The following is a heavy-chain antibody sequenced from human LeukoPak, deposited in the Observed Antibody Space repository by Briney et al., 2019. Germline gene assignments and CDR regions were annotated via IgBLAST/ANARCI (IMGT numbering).Heavy chain of an antibody. J-gene: IGHJ4*02. Sequence: GGSLRLSCGVSGFSIGNHGMHWIRQAPDKGLEWVAMISHDGGAKYYGDPVKGRLTISRDNSDNTLYLQMNSLRVEDTAVYYCARDFTGHGYGGNSGYYWGQGTLVTVSS. V-gene: IGHV3-30*03. CDR3: ARDFTGHGYGGNSGYY. CDR2: ISHDGGAK. D-gene: IGHD4-23*01. CDR1: GFSIGNHG.